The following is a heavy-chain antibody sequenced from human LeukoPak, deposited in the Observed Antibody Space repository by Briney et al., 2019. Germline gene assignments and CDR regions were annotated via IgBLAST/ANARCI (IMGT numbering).Heavy chain of an antibody. D-gene: IGHD4-17*01. CDR2: IFNSGTST. CDR3: AKDMYGDFGGVDY. Sequence: GGSLRLSCAASGFTFSTYAMTWVRQAPGKGLEWISVIFNSGTSTYYADSVKGRFTISRDNSKNTLHLQMSSLRAEDTAVYYCAKDMYGDFGGVDYWGQGTLVTVSS. CDR1: GFTFSTYA. J-gene: IGHJ4*02. V-gene: IGHV3-23*01.